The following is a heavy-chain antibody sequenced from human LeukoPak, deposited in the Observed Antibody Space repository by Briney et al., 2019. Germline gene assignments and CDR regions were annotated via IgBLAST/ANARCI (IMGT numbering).Heavy chain of an antibody. CDR3: ARRKRNPPRHIDY. Sequence: PSETLSLTCAVYGGSFSGYYWSWIRQPPGKGLEWIGEINHSGSTNYNPSLKSRVTISVDTSKNQFSLKLSSVTAADTAVYYCARRKRNPPRHIDYWGQGTLVTVSS. CDR1: GGSFSGYY. V-gene: IGHV4-34*01. CDR2: INHSGST. J-gene: IGHJ4*02. D-gene: IGHD1-14*01.